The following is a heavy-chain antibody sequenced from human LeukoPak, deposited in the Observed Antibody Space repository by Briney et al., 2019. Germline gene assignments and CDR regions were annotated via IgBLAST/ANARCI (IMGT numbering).Heavy chain of an antibody. CDR1: GFTFSSYS. Sequence: GGSLRLSCAASGFTFSSYSMNWVRQAPGKGLEWVSSISSSSSYIYYADSVKGRFTISRDNAKNSLYLQMNSLRAEDTAVYYCARHGWCSGGSCYSPLWFDPWGQGTLVTVSS. V-gene: IGHV3-21*01. CDR3: ARHGWCSGGSCYSPLWFDP. CDR2: ISSSSSYI. D-gene: IGHD2-15*01. J-gene: IGHJ5*02.